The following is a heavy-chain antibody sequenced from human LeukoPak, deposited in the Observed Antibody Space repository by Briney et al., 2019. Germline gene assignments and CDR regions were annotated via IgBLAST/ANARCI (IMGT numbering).Heavy chain of an antibody. CDR3: ARGTTLTTLPYYYYYMDV. V-gene: IGHV1-2*02. D-gene: IGHD4-17*01. J-gene: IGHJ6*03. CDR1: GYTFTDYY. CDR2: INPNSGGT. Sequence: ASVKVSCKASGYTFTDYYLHWVRQGPGQGLEWMGWINPNSGGTNYAQKFQGRVTMTRDTSIGTAYMELSRLRSDDTALYYCARGTTLTTLPYYYYYMDVWGEGTTVTISS.